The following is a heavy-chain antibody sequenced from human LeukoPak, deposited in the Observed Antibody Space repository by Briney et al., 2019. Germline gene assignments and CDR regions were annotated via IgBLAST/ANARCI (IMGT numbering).Heavy chain of an antibody. CDR3: ARQKIAAAAVDY. D-gene: IGHD6-13*01. J-gene: IGHJ4*02. Sequence: SQTLSLTCTVSGGSISSGGYYWSWIRQHPGKGLEWIGYIYYSGSTYYNPSLKSRVTISVDTSKNQFSLKLSSVTAADTAVYYCARQKIAAAAVDYWGQGTLVTVSS. CDR1: GGSISSGGYY. CDR2: IYYSGST. V-gene: IGHV4-31*03.